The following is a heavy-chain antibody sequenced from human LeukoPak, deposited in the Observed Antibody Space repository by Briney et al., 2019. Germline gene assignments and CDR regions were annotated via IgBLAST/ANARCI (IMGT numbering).Heavy chain of an antibody. Sequence: GGSLRLSSAASGVTYSSYEMNWVRQAPGKGLEWGSYISSSGSTIYYADSVKGRFAITRDNAKNSRFLQMNRLTGKGMAVYYCARGGTLEYFQHCGQGTLVTVSS. CDR1: GVTYSSYE. J-gene: IGHJ1*01. V-gene: IGHV3-48*03. CDR3: ARGGTLEYFQH. CDR2: ISSSGSTI.